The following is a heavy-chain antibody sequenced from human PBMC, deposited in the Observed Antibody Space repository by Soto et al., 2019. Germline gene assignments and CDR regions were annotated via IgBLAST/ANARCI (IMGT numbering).Heavy chain of an antibody. V-gene: IGHV3-30-3*01. CDR3: ARDYYDSSGYSYYFDY. Sequence: GGSLRLSCAASGFTFSSYAMSWVRQAPGKRLEWVAVISYDGSNKYYADSVKGRFTISRDNSKNTLYLQMNSLRAEDTAVYYCARDYYDSSGYSYYFDYWGQGTLVTVSS. D-gene: IGHD3-22*01. CDR2: ISYDGSNK. CDR1: GFTFSSYA. J-gene: IGHJ4*02.